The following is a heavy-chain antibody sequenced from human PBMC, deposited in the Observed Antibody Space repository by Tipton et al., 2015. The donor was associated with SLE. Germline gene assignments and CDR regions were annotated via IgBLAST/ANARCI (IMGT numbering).Heavy chain of an antibody. Sequence: TLSLTCTVSGDSITSSGNYFWSWIRQPPGKGLEWIGSVHYSGKTYYNPSLKSRVTISVDTSKNQFSLKLSSVTAADTAVYYCATNTAYYYYYYMDVWGKGTTVTVSS. CDR2: VHYSGKT. CDR3: ATNTAYYYYYYMDV. V-gene: IGHV4-39*07. J-gene: IGHJ6*03. CDR1: GDSITSSGNYF. D-gene: IGHD2/OR15-2a*01.